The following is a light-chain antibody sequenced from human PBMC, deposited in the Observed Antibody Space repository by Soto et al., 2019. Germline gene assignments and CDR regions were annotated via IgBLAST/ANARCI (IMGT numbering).Light chain of an antibody. CDR3: CSYTSSSIRV. CDR2: EVR. V-gene: IGLV2-14*01. J-gene: IGLJ3*02. Sequence: QSALTQPASVSGSPGQSITISCTGTSSDVGGYNHVSWYQQHPGKAPKLIIYEVRNRPSGVSNRLSGSKSGNTASLTISGVQADDDADYYRCSYTSSSIRVFGGGTKVTVL. CDR1: SSDVGGYNH.